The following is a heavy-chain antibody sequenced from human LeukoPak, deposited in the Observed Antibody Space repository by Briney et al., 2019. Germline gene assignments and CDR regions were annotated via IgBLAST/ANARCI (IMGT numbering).Heavy chain of an antibody. D-gene: IGHD5-18*01. CDR1: GGSISSYY. CDR2: IYYSGRT. Sequence: SETLSLTCTVSGGSISSYYWSWIRQPPGKGREWIGYIYYSGRTNYHPSLKSRVPISGDTSKTQFSLKLSSVTAADTAVYYCARAYDGSYGPDPFDIWGQGTMVTVSS. CDR3: ARAYDGSYGPDPFDI. V-gene: IGHV4-59*01. J-gene: IGHJ3*02.